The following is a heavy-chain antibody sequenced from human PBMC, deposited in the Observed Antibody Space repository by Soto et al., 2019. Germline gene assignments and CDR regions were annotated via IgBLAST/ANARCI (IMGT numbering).Heavy chain of an antibody. V-gene: IGHV4-4*02. D-gene: IGHD6-13*01. CDR2: IRHTGST. CDR3: RGSTSTSGVYWSFDL. Sequence: QVQLQESGPGLVKPSGTLSLTCAISGGSITSTDWWSWVRQSPGKGLEWIGEIRHTGSTHYHPSHQSRVTISMDRSQTQIYLNLNSVTAADTAVYYGRGSTSTSGVYWSFDLWGRGTLVSVSS. CDR1: GGSITSTDW. J-gene: IGHJ2*01.